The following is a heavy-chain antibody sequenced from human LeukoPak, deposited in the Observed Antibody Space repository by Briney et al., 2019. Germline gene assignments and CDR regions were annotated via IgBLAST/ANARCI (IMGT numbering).Heavy chain of an antibody. CDR2: ISDSGGST. Sequence: PGGSLRLSCAASGFTFSSYAMSWVRQAPGKGLEWVSTISDSGGSTYYADSVKGRFTISRDNSKSTLYLQMNSLRAEDTAVYYCAREYCTTTSCYHAGFDPWGQGTLVTVSS. V-gene: IGHV3-23*01. J-gene: IGHJ5*02. CDR1: GFTFSSYA. CDR3: AREYCTTTSCYHAGFDP. D-gene: IGHD2-2*01.